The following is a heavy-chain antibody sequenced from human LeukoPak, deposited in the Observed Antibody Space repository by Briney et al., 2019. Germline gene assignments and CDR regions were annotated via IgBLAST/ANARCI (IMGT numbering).Heavy chain of an antibody. Sequence: ASVTVSCKASGYTFTGYYMHWVRQAPGQGLEWMGWINPNSGGTNYAQKFQGRVTMTRDTSISTAYMELSRLRSDDTAVYYCARENDGDYVDYFDYWGQGTLVTVSS. CDR3: ARENDGDYVDYFDY. D-gene: IGHD4-17*01. V-gene: IGHV1-2*02. J-gene: IGHJ4*02. CDR2: INPNSGGT. CDR1: GYTFTGYY.